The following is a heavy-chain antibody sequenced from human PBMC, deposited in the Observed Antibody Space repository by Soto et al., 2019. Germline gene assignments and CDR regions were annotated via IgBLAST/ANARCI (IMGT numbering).Heavy chain of an antibody. CDR1: GDSISSGNYF. D-gene: IGHD2-2*01. CDR2: IYYSRST. CDR3: ARVICTSITCYFPGWFDP. Sequence: QVQLQESGPGLVKPSQTLSLTCTVSGDSISSGNYFWTWIRQHPEKCLEWIRSIYYSRSTYYNPFLQHRITISVDPSKSRFSLKLTSLTAVVTAVYYCARVICTSITCYFPGWFDPWGRGTLVTVSS. J-gene: IGHJ5*02. V-gene: IGHV4-31*03.